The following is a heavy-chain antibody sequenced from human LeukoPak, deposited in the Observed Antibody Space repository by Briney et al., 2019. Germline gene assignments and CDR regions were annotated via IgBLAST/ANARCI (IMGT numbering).Heavy chain of an antibody. J-gene: IGHJ4*02. V-gene: IGHV4-38-2*02. CDR1: GYSISTGYY. CDR3: VRYSASYYYFEY. D-gene: IGHD6-6*01. CDR2: IYHTGTT. Sequence: SETLSLTCTVSGYSISTGYYWGWIRQPPGKGLEWIGNIYHTGTTYYNPSLKSRVTMSVDTSKNQFSLKLSSVTAADTVVYYCVRYSASYYYFEYWGQGTLVTVSS.